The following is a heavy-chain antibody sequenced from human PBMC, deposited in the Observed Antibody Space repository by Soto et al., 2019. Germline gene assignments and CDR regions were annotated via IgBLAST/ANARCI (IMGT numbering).Heavy chain of an antibody. CDR2: VNPILSMS. CDR1: GDTFNFYS. D-gene: IGHD3-10*01. Sequence: QVQLVQSGAEVKRPGSSVKVSCKASGDTFNFYSINWVRQAPGVGLEWVGRVNPILSMSNYAQRFQGRVTMTADKPTSTAYMELRTLRSEDMAIYYCGCGYGSGYRAFDYWGQGALVTVSS. CDR3: GCGYGSGYRAFDY. J-gene: IGHJ4*02. V-gene: IGHV1-69*02.